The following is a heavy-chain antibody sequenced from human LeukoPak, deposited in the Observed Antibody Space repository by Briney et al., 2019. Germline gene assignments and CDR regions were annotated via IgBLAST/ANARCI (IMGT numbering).Heavy chain of an antibody. CDR2: ISGDGGDT. V-gene: IGHV3-43*02. CDR3: AKDRGYCSGGSCYFIDY. CDR1: GFTFDDCG. D-gene: IGHD2-15*01. J-gene: IGHJ4*02. Sequence: PGGSLRLSCAASGFTFDDCGMHWVRQVPGKGLEWVALISGDGGDTYYADSVRGRFTISRDNSENSLFLQMNSLRPEDTALYYCAKDRGYCSGGSCYFIDYWGQGTLVTVPS.